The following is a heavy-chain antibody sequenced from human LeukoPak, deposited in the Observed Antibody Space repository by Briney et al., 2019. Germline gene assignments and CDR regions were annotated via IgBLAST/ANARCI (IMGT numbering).Heavy chain of an antibody. CDR3: ASGVVSIGYYYYYMDV. J-gene: IGHJ6*03. Sequence: SETLSLTCTVSGYSISSGYYWGWIRQPPGKGLEWIGSIYHSGRTYYNPSLKSRVTISVDKSKNQFSLKLSSVTAADTAVYYCASGVVSIGYYYYYMDVWGKGTTVTVSS. CDR2: IYHSGRT. CDR1: GYSISSGYY. V-gene: IGHV4-38-2*02. D-gene: IGHD3-3*01.